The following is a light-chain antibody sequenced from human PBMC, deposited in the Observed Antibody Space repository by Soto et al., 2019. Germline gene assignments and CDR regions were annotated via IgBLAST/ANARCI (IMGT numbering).Light chain of an antibody. CDR3: QHYNSWA. CDR2: KAF. CDR1: QTIGSL. Sequence: DVQMTQSPSTLSASVGDRATITCRASQTIGSLLAWYQQKPGKAPNLLIDKAFSLESGVPSRFSGSGFGTEVTLSISGRQPDDFATYYCQHYNSWAFGQGTKVEI. V-gene: IGKV1-5*03. J-gene: IGKJ1*01.